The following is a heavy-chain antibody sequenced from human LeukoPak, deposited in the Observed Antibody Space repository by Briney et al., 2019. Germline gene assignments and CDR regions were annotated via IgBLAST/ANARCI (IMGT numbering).Heavy chain of an antibody. J-gene: IGHJ4*02. CDR3: ANYYADYSDY. CDR1: GFSITSHG. Sequence: GGSLRLSCAASGFSITSHGMHWVRQAPGKGLEWVAFIRYDGSNKYYADSVKGRFTISRDNSKNTLYLQMNTLRAEDTAVYYCANYYADYSDYWGQGTLVTVSS. CDR2: IRYDGSNK. D-gene: IGHD1-26*01. V-gene: IGHV3-30*02.